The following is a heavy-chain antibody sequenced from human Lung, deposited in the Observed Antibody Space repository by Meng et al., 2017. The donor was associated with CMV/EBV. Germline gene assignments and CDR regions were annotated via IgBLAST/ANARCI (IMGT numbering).Heavy chain of an antibody. D-gene: IGHD5-24*01. CDR2: IYYTGST. Sequence: VELQGPGPGLVKPSPTLSLTCTVSGGSIGSGGYYWSWIRQHPGKGLEWIGYIYYTGSTFYNPSLKSRVTISVDTSKNQFSLKLIPATTADTAVYYCAREAGRDGYATPKFDYWGQGTLVTVSS. V-gene: IGHV4-31*03. CDR3: AREAGRDGYATPKFDY. J-gene: IGHJ4*02. CDR1: GGSIGSGGYY.